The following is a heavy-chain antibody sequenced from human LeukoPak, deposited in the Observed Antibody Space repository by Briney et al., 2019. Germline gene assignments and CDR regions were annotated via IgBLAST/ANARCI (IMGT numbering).Heavy chain of an antibody. V-gene: IGHV1-69*05. D-gene: IGHD2-21*02. CDR2: IIPIFGTA. J-gene: IGHJ3*02. Sequence: SVKVSCKASGYTFTSYYMHWVRQAPGQGLEWMGRIIPIFGTANYAQKFQGRVTITTDESTSTAYMELSSLRSEDTAVYYCARAVEYCGGDCYPGAGAFDIWGQGTMVTVSS. CDR3: ARAVEYCGGDCYPGAGAFDI. CDR1: GYTFTSYY.